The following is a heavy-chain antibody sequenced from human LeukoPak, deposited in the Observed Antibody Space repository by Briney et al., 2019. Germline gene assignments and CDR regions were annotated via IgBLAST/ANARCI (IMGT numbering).Heavy chain of an antibody. J-gene: IGHJ4*02. CDR3: AKDIRKAVAGSIFDY. V-gene: IGHV3-23*01. CDR1: GFTFSSYA. D-gene: IGHD6-19*01. CDR2: ISGSGGST. Sequence: PGASLRLSCAASGFTFSSYAMSWVRRAPGKGLEWVSAISGSGGSTYYADSVKGRFTISRDNSKNTLYLQMNSLRAEDTAVYYCAKDIRKAVAGSIFDYWGQGTLVTVSS.